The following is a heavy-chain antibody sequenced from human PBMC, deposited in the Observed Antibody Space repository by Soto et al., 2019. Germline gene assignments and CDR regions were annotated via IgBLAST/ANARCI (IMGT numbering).Heavy chain of an antibody. J-gene: IGHJ4*01. CDR2: IYTSGDI. CDR1: GASMSSYY. Sequence: SETLSLTCTVSGASMSSYYWSWIRQPPGKGLECIGYIYTSGDINYSPSLKSRATISLDTSKNQFSLNLRSVTAADTAVYYCASTARVFAYCGQGPLVTAPS. D-gene: IGHD5-18*01. CDR3: ASTARVFAY. V-gene: IGHV4-59*01.